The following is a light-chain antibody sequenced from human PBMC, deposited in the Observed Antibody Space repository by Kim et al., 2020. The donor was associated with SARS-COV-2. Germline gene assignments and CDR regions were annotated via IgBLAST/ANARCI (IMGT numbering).Light chain of an antibody. CDR1: QNIDNY. V-gene: IGKV3-11*01. CDR2: DAS. Sequence: EIVLTQSPATLSLSPGERATLSCRASQNIDNYLAWYQQKPGQAPRLLIYDASNRATGVPTRFSGSGSGTDFTLTIISLEPEDFAVYYCQQRSSWPRTFGQGTKVEIK. J-gene: IGKJ1*01. CDR3: QQRSSWPRT.